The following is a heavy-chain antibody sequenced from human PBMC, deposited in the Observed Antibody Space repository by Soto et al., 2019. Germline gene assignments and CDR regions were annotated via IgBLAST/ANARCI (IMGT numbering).Heavy chain of an antibody. D-gene: IGHD2-21*02. CDR2: ISAYNGIT. V-gene: IGHV1-18*04. CDR3: ARGGGDYVRYPVDY. Sequence: ASVKVSCKASGYTFTSYGISCVRQAPGQGLEWMGWISAYNGITNYAQKLQGRVTMTTDTSTSTAYMELRSLRSDDTAVYYCARGGGDYVRYPVDYWGQGTLVTVSS. J-gene: IGHJ4*02. CDR1: GYTFTSYG.